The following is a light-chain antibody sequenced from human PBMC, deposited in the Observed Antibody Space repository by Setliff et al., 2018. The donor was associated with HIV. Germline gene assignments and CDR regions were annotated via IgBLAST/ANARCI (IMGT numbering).Light chain of an antibody. CDR3: CSYTSSTTYV. CDR1: RSDVGAYNY. CDR2: EVD. J-gene: IGLJ1*01. V-gene: IGLV2-14*01. Sequence: QSALTQPASVSGSPGQSITISCTGTRSDVGAYNYVSWYQQHPGKAPKLMIYEVDNRPSGVSNRFSGSKSGNTASLTISGLRAEDEATYYCCSYTSSTTYVFGTGTKVTVL.